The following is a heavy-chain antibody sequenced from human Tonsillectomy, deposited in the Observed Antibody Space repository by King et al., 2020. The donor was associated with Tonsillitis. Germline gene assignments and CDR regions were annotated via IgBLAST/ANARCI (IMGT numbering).Heavy chain of an antibody. CDR1: GGSISSGGYY. V-gene: IGHV4-31*03. D-gene: IGHD5-24*01. Sequence: VQLQESGPGLVKPSQTLSLTCTVSGGSISSGGYYWSWIRQHPGKGLEWIGYIYYSGSTYYNPSLKSRVTISVDTSKNQFSLKLGSVTAADTAVYYCARDGGRWLLGVGGGVFDYWGQGTLVTVSS. J-gene: IGHJ4*02. CDR2: IYYSGST. CDR3: ARDGGRWLLGVGGGVFDY.